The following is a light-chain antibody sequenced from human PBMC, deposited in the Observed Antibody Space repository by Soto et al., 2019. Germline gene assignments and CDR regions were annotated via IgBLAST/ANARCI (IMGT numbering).Light chain of an antibody. CDR3: QQYGSSRIT. CDR2: GAS. J-gene: IGKJ5*01. CDR1: QSVSSSY. Sequence: EIVLTQSPGTLSLSPGERATLSCRASQSVSSSYLAWYQQKPGQAPRLLIYGASSMATGIPDRFSGSGSGTDFTLTICRLEPEDFAVYYCQQYGSSRITFGQGTRLEIK. V-gene: IGKV3-20*01.